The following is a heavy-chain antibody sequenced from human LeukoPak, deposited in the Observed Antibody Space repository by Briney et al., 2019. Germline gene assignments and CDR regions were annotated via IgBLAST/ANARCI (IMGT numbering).Heavy chain of an antibody. CDR3: AKSASYGFSVDDY. V-gene: IGHV3-23*01. CDR1: GFTFRDYG. Sequence: PGGSLRLSCVGSGFTFRDYGMHWVRQAPGKGLEWVSAISGSGGSTYYADSVKGRFTISRDNSKNTLYLQMNSLRAEDTAVYYCAKSASYGFSVDDYWGQGTLVTVSS. CDR2: ISGSGGST. J-gene: IGHJ4*02. D-gene: IGHD5-18*01.